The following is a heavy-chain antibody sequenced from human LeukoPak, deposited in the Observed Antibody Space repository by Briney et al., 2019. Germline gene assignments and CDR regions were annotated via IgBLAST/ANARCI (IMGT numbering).Heavy chain of an antibody. CDR2: IYYSGST. D-gene: IGHD3-10*01. CDR1: GGSISSGDYY. CDR3: ARAGAWQIDP. Sequence: SETLSLTCTVSGGSISSGDYYWSWIRQPPGKGLEWIGYIYYSGSTYYNPSLKSRVTISVDTSKNQFSLKLSSVTAADTAIYYCARAGAWQIDPWGQGTLVTVSS. V-gene: IGHV4-30-4*02. J-gene: IGHJ5*02.